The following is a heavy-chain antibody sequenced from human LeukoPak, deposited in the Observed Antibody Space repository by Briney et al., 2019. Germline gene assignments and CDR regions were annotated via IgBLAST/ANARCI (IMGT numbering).Heavy chain of an antibody. CDR2: ICSDSSHI. D-gene: IGHD2-8*01. CDR1: GLTFSSYR. Sequence: PGGSLRLSCAASGLTFSSYRFNWVRQAPGKGLEWVSTICSDSSHIYYADSVKGRFTISRDNAKNSLYLQMISLRAEDTAVYYCARDTALMSVYAKRYYMDVWGKGTTVTVSS. J-gene: IGHJ6*03. V-gene: IGHV3-21*01. CDR3: ARDTALMSVYAKRYYMDV.